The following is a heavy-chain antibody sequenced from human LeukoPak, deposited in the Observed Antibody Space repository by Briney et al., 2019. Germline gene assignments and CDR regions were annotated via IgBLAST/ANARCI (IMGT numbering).Heavy chain of an antibody. D-gene: IGHD3-22*01. V-gene: IGHV3-33*01. Sequence: QTGGSLRLSCAASGFTFSSYGMHWVRQAPGKGLEWVAVIWYDGSNKYYADSVKGRFTISRDNSKNTLYLQMNSLRAEDTAVYYCARDLGMVVITNNFDYWGQGTLVTVSS. CDR1: GFTFSSYG. J-gene: IGHJ4*02. CDR2: IWYDGSNK. CDR3: ARDLGMVVITNNFDY.